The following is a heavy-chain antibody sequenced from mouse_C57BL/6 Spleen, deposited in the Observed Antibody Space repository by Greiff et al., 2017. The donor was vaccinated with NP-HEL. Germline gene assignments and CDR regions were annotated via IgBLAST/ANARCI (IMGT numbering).Heavy chain of an antibody. CDR3: ARPPYYYDQDFDY. CDR2: IYPGSGST. Sequence: QVQLQQPGAELVKPGASVKMSCKASGYTFTSYWITWVKQRPGQGLEWIGDIYPGSGSTNYNEKFKSKATLTVDTSSSTAYMQLSSLTSEDSAVYYCARPPYYYDQDFDYWGQGTTLTVSS. V-gene: IGHV1-55*01. CDR1: GYTFTSYW. D-gene: IGHD2-4*01. J-gene: IGHJ2*01.